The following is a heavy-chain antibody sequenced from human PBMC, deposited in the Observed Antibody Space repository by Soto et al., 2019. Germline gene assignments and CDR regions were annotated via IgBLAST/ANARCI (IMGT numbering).Heavy chain of an antibody. CDR2: IIPTFGTV. Sequence: QLVQSGPEVKKPGSSVKVSCKSGGDTFSSYAVSWVRQAPGQGLEWMGGIIPTFGTVNYAQKFQGRATITADESTRLSYMELSSLKSEDTAVYYCAREAGDYGHPYFDYWGQGTLISVSS. CDR3: AREAGDYGHPYFDY. V-gene: IGHV1-69*01. D-gene: IGHD3-10*01. J-gene: IGHJ4*02. CDR1: GDTFSSYA.